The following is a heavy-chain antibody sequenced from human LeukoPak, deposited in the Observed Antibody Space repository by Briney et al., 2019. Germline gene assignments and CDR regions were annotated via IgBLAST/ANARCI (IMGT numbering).Heavy chain of an antibody. D-gene: IGHD1-26*01. J-gene: IGHJ4*02. V-gene: IGHV4-39*07. Sequence: SETLSLTCTVSGGSISSSSYYWGWIRQPPGKGLEWIGSIYYSGSTYYNPSLKSRVTISVDTSKNQFSLELSSVTAADTAVYYCARHHGGASDYWGQGTLVTVSS. CDR2: IYYSGST. CDR1: GGSISSSSYY. CDR3: ARHHGGASDY.